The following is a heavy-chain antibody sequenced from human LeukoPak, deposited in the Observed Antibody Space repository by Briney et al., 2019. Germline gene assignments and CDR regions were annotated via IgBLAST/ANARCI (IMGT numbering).Heavy chain of an antibody. CDR3: AGPGVAAAGDAFDI. V-gene: IGHV3-21*01. J-gene: IGHJ3*02. CDR2: ISSSSSYI. Sequence: NTGGSLRLSCAASGFTFSSYSMNWVRQAPGKGLEWVSSISSSSSYIYYADSVKGQFTISRDNAKNSLYLQMNSLRAEDTAVYYCAGPGVAAAGDAFDIWGQGTMVTVSS. CDR1: GFTFSSYS. D-gene: IGHD6-13*01.